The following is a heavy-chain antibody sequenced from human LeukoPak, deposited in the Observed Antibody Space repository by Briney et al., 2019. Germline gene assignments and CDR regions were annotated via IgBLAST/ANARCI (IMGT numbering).Heavy chain of an antibody. D-gene: IGHD2-21*02. J-gene: IGHJ4*02. CDR1: GYTFTSYG. CDR3: ARLGSSFDCGRDCYPHY. Sequence: ASVKVSCRAAGYTFTSYGVSWGRQAPGQGVVWMGWVSAYNGNTNYAQKLQGRVTITTDTPTSTPYMELRSLRSDDTPVYYCARLGSSFDCGRDCYPHYWGQGTLVTVPS. CDR2: VSAYNGNT. V-gene: IGHV1-18*01.